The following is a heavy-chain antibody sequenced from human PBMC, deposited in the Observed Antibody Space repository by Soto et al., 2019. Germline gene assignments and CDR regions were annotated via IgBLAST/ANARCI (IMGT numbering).Heavy chain of an antibody. J-gene: IGHJ6*01. CDR3: AHSSGGKQLVPYYYYGMDV. CDR2: IYWDDDK. V-gene: IGHV2-5*02. Sequence: QITLKESGPTLVKPTQTLTLTCTFSGFSLSTSGVGVGWIRQPPGKALEWIALIYWDDDKRYSPSLKSRLTITKDTSKNQVVLTMTNMDPVDTATYYCAHSSGGKQLVPYYYYGMDVWGQGTTVTVSS. CDR1: GFSLSTSGVG. D-gene: IGHD6-13*01.